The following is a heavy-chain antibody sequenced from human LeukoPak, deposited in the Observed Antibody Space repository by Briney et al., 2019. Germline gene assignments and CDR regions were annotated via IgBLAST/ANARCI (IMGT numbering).Heavy chain of an antibody. V-gene: IGHV4-4*07. CDR1: GGSISSYY. D-gene: IGHD1-7*01. Sequence: PSETLSLTCTVSGGSISSYYWSWIRQPAGKGLEWIGRIYTSGSTNYNPSLKSRVTISVDTSKNQFSLKLSSVTAADTAVYYCATGTNRGYYYYYMDVWGKGTTVTVSS. CDR2: IYTSGST. J-gene: IGHJ6*03. CDR3: ATGTNRGYYYYYMDV.